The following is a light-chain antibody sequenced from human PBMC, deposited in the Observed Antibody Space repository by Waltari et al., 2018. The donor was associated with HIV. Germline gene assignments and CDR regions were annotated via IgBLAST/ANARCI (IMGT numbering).Light chain of an antibody. J-gene: IGLJ3*02. Sequence: QSALTQPASVSGSPGPSVTISCTGTTSDFGPYHFVSWYQQHPGNVPKVLIYQITSRPSGVPHRFSASRSGNTASLTISGLQAEDEAVYYCSTHTADDTLAFGGGTKLTVL. CDR1: TSDFGPYHF. CDR2: QIT. V-gene: IGLV2-14*03. CDR3: STHTADDTLA.